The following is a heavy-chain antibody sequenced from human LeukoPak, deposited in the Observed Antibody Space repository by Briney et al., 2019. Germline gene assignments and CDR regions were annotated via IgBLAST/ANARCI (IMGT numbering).Heavy chain of an antibody. J-gene: IGHJ4*02. CDR2: ISYDGSNK. CDR3: ARRPLSSGWYNDY. CDR1: GFTFSSYG. D-gene: IGHD6-19*01. Sequence: GGSLRLSCAASGFTFSSYGMHWVRQAPGKGLEWVAVISYDGSNKYYADSVKGRFTISRDNSKNSLYLQMNSLRAEDTAVYYCARRPLSSGWYNDYWGQGTLVTVSS. V-gene: IGHV3-30*03.